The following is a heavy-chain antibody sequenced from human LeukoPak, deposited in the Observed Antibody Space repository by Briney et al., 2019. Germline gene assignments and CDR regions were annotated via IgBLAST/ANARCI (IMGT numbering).Heavy chain of an antibody. CDR3: ARLRWLVEGGLFDY. CDR2: IKQDGSEK. CDR1: GFTFSSYW. Sequence: PGGSLRLSCAASGFTFSSYWMSWVRQAPGKGLEWVANIKQDGSEKYYVDSVKGRFTISRDNAKNSLYLQMNSLRAEDTAVYYCARLRWLVEGGLFDYWGQGTLVTVSS. J-gene: IGHJ4*02. D-gene: IGHD6-19*01. V-gene: IGHV3-7*01.